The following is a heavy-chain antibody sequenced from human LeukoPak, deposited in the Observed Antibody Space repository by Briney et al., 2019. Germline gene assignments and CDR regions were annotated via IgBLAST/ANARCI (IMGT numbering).Heavy chain of an antibody. CDR1: GGSFSTSG. CDR3: ARDHWGIVENGYDYFYYDMDV. CDR2: VIPIYGTP. J-gene: IGHJ6*03. Sequence: SVKVSCKASGGSFSTSGFSWVRQAPGQGFEWMGGVIPIYGTPSYAQKFQGKVTITTDESTGTVYMELSSLRSEDTAVYYCARDHWGIVENGYDYFYYDMDVWGKGTTVTVSS. V-gene: IGHV1-69*05. D-gene: IGHD7-27*01.